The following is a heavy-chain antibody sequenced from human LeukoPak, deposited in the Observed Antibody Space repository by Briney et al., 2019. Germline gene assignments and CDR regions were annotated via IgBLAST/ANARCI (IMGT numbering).Heavy chain of an antibody. CDR2: FDPEDGET. J-gene: IGHJ4*02. D-gene: IGHD6-13*01. CDR3: ATGRIGSWLSGSYYFDY. CDR1: GYTLTELS. Sequence: ASVKVSCKVSGYTLTELSMHWVRQAPGKGLEWMGGFDPEDGETIYAQKFQGRVTMTEDTSTDTAYMELSSLRSEDTAVYYCATGRIGSWLSGSYYFDYWGQGTLVTVSS. V-gene: IGHV1-24*01.